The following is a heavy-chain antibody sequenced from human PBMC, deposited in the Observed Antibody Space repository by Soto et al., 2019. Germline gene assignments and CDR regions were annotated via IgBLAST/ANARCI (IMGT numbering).Heavy chain of an antibody. CDR1: GFTFDDYA. CDR3: AKDTRHSSSSVRYFDL. V-gene: IGHV3-9*01. CDR2: ISWNSGSI. J-gene: IGHJ2*01. Sequence: EVQLVESGGGLVQPGRSLRLSCAASGFTFDDYAMHWVRQAPGKGLEWVSGISWNSGSIGYADSVKGRFTISRDNAKNSLYLQMNSLRAEDTALYYCAKDTRHSSSSVRYFDLWGRGTLVTVSS. D-gene: IGHD6-6*01.